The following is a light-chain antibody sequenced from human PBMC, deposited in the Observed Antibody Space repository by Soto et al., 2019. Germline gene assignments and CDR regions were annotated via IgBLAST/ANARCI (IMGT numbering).Light chain of an antibody. CDR3: CSYAGGYFFEVI. V-gene: IGLV1-40*01. CDR2: DVT. J-gene: IGLJ2*01. CDR1: SSNIGAGYD. Sequence: QSVLTQPPSVSGAPGQRVTISCTGSSSNIGAGYDVHWYQQHPGTAPKLMIYDVTKRPSGVPGRFSGSRSGNTASLTISGLQIEDEAHYYCCSYAGGYFFEVIFGGGTKLTVL.